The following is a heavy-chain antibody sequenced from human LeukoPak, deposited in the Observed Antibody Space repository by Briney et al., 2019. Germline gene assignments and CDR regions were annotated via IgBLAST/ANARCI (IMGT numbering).Heavy chain of an antibody. CDR2: IYYSGST. D-gene: IGHD4-17*01. J-gene: IGHJ6*04. Sequence: PSETLSLTCTVSGGSISSGGYYWSWIRQHPGKGLEWIGYIYYSGSTYYNPSLKSRVTISVDTSKNQFSLKLSSVTAADTAVYYCARDRGVWVTRYERRGMDVWGKGTTVTVSS. V-gene: IGHV4-31*03. CDR1: GGSISSGGYY. CDR3: ARDRGVWVTRYERRGMDV.